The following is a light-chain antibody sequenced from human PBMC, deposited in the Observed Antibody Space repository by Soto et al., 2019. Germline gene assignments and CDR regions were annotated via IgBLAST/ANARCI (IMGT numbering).Light chain of an antibody. Sequence: DIQMTQSPSSLSASVGDRVTITCRASQDIRIALDWYQQKPGKAPRRLIYASSSLQSGVPSRFSGSGSGTEFTLTISSLQPEDFATYYCQELNSYPRTFGQGTKVDIK. CDR3: QELNSYPRT. V-gene: IGKV1-17*01. CDR2: ASS. CDR1: QDIRIA. J-gene: IGKJ1*01.